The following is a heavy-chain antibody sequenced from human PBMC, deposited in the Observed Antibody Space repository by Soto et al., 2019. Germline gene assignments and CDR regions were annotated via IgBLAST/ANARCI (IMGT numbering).Heavy chain of an antibody. CDR3: ARASGIAVAGVIYYFDY. J-gene: IGHJ4*02. CDR2: INHSGST. Sequence: SETLSLTCAVYGGSFSGYDWSWIRQPPGKGLEWIVEINHSGSTNYNPSLKSRVTISVDTSKIQFSLKLSSVTAADTAVYYCARASGIAVAGVIYYFDYWGQGTLVTVSS. V-gene: IGHV4-34*01. D-gene: IGHD6-19*01. CDR1: GGSFSGYD.